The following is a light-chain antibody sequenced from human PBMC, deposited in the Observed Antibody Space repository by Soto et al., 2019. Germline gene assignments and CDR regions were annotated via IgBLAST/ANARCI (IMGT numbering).Light chain of an antibody. CDR1: SSDVGGHNY. CDR3: SSYASTNTWV. Sequence: QSALTQPASVSGSPGQSITISCTGTSSDVGGHNYVSWYQQHPGNAPKLIIYEVSNRPSGVSNRFSGSKSGNTASLTISGLQAEDEADYYCSSYASTNTWVFGGGTKLTVL. CDR2: EVS. V-gene: IGLV2-14*01. J-gene: IGLJ3*02.